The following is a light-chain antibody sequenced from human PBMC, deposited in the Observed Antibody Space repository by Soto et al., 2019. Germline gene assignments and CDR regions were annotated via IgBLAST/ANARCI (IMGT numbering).Light chain of an antibody. CDR1: SSDVGGYKY. J-gene: IGLJ1*01. V-gene: IGLV2-8*01. CDR3: SSYAGSNTDYV. Sequence: ALTQPPSASGSPGQSVTISCTGTSSDVGGYKYVSWYQQHPGKVPKLMIYEVSKRPSGVPDRFSGSKSGNTASLTVSGLQAEDEADYYCSSYAGSNTDYVFGTGTKVTVL. CDR2: EVS.